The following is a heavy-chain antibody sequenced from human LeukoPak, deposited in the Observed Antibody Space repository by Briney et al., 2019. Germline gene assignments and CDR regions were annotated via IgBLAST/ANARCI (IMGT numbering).Heavy chain of an antibody. Sequence: SETLSLTCSVSGYSITSGYYWGWIRQPPGKGLEWIGRINYSGSTYYNPSLKSRVTISVDTSKNQFSLKLSSVTAADTAVYYCARVGWELLFDYWGQGTLVTVSS. V-gene: IGHV4-38-2*02. J-gene: IGHJ4*02. CDR3: ARVGWELLFDY. CDR1: GYSITSGYY. CDR2: INYSGST. D-gene: IGHD1-26*01.